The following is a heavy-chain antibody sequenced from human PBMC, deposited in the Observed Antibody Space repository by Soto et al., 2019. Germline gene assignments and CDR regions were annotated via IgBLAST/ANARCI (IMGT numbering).Heavy chain of an antibody. CDR3: ARANTIFGVVIIRDYYYGMDV. Sequence: SETLSLTCAVYGGSFSGYYWSWIRQPPGKGLEWIGEINHSGSTNYNPSLKSRVTISVDTSKNQFSLKLSSVTAAGTAVYYCARANTIFGVVIIRDYYYGMDVWGQGTTVTVSS. V-gene: IGHV4-34*01. CDR2: INHSGST. J-gene: IGHJ6*02. CDR1: GGSFSGYY. D-gene: IGHD3-3*01.